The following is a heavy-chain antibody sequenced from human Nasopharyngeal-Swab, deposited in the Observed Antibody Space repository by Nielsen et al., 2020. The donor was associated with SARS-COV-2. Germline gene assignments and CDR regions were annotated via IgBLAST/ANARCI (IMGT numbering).Heavy chain of an antibody. Sequence: GGSLRLSCAASGFTFSSYAMHWVCQAPGKGLEWVAVISYDGSNKYYADSVKGRFTISRDNSKNTLYLQMNSLRAEDTAVYYCAREGGNWFDPWGQGTLVTVSS. J-gene: IGHJ5*02. CDR3: AREGGNWFDP. V-gene: IGHV3-30-3*01. CDR2: ISYDGSNK. D-gene: IGHD3-16*01. CDR1: GFTFSSYA.